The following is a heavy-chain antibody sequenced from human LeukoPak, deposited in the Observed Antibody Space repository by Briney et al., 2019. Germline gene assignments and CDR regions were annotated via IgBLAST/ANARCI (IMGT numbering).Heavy chain of an antibody. D-gene: IGHD2-15*01. Sequence: GGSLRLSCAASGFTFSDYWMTWVRQAPGRGLEWVANIRQDGSEKYHVDSVKGRFTISRDNAKNSVYLQMNSLRAEDTAVYYCARISCSRSSCYGVYDYWGQGSLVTVSS. J-gene: IGHJ4*02. CDR2: IRQDGSEK. CDR1: GFTFSDYW. CDR3: ARISCSRSSCYGVYDY. V-gene: IGHV3-7*01.